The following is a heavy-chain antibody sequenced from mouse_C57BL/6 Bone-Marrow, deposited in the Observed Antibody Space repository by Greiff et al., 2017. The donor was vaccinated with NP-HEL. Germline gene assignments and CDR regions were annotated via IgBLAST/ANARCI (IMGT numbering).Heavy chain of an antibody. Sequence: ASVPLSFSASFYPFPSYVLSLFHPLTFPCLSCLLVIYPRSCNTYYNEKFKGKATLTADKSSSTAYMELRSLTSEDSAVYFCARPIYYYGSEGFAYWGQGTLVTVSA. V-gene: IGHV1-81*01. D-gene: IGHD1-1*01. J-gene: IGHJ3*01. CDR3: ARPIYYYGSEGFAY. CDR2: IYPRSCNT. CDR1: FYPFPSYV.